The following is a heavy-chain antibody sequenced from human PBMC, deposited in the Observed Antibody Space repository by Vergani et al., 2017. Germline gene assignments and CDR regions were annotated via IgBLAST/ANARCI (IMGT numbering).Heavy chain of an antibody. CDR1: GGSITSSSYY. V-gene: IGHV4-39*01. CDR2: IYHSGGA. D-gene: IGHD3-22*01. CDR3: ARHPLYYDSSD. Sequence: QVQLQESGPGLVKSSETLSLTCSVSGGSITSSSYYWGWIRQPPGKGLEWIGNIYHSGGAYYNPSLKGRVTISVDTSKNQFSLEVTSVTAADTAVYYCARHPLYYDSSDWGQGTLVTVSS. J-gene: IGHJ4*02.